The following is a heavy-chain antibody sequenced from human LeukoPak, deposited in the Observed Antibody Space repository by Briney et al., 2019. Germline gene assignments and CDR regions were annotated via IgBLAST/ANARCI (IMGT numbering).Heavy chain of an antibody. Sequence: SETLSLTCTVSGGSISSSSYYWGWIRQPPGKGLEWIGSIYYSGSTYCNPSLKSRVTISVDTSKNQFSLKLSSVTAADTAVYYCARHLGYSSSWYHFDYWGQGTLVTVSS. CDR3: ARHLGYSSSWYHFDY. D-gene: IGHD6-13*01. CDR2: IYYSGST. V-gene: IGHV4-39*01. J-gene: IGHJ4*02. CDR1: GGSISSSSYY.